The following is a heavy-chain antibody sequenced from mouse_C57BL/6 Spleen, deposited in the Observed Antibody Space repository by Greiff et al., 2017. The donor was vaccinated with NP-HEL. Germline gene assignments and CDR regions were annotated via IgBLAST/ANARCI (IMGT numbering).Heavy chain of an antibody. V-gene: IGHV1-52*01. J-gene: IGHJ3*01. D-gene: IGHD1-1*01. CDR1: GYTFTSYW. CDR2: IDPSDSET. CDR3: ATSLYYGSSPAWFAY. Sequence: QVQLQQPGAELVRPGSSVKLSCKASGYTFTSYWMHWVKQRPIQGLEWIGNIDPSDSETHYNQKFKDKATLTVDKSSSTAYMQLSSLTSEDSAVYYCATSLYYGSSPAWFAYWGQGTLSLSLQ.